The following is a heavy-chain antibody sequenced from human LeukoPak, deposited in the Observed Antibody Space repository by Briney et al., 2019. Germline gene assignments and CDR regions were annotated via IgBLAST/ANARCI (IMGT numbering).Heavy chain of an antibody. CDR3: ARALSLGYCSSTSCNWFDP. J-gene: IGHJ5*02. D-gene: IGHD2-2*01. CDR2: MNPNSGNT. CDR1: GYTFTSYD. Sequence: ALVKVSCKASGYTFTSYDINWVRQATGQGLEWTGWMNPNSGNTGYAQKFQGRVTMTRNTSISTAYMELSSLRSEDTAVYYCARALSLGYCSSTSCNWFDPWGQGTLVTVSS. V-gene: IGHV1-8*01.